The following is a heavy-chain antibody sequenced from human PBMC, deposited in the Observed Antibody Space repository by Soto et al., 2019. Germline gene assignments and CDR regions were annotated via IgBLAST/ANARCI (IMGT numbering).Heavy chain of an antibody. CDR3: AKGGLYNSSWYEGY. CDR1: GFTFSSYA. D-gene: IGHD6-13*01. Sequence: EVQRLESGGALVQPGGSLRLSCAASGFTFSSYAMSWVRQAPGKGLEWVSSISASGDSTHNADSVKGRFAISSDNSKNSLDLQLNSLTADDTAVYYCAKGGLYNSSWYEGYWGQGTLVTVSS. V-gene: IGHV3-23*01. CDR2: ISASGDST. J-gene: IGHJ4*02.